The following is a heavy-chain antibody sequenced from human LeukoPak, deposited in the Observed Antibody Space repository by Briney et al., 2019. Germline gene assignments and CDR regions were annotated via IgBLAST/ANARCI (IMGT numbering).Heavy chain of an antibody. Sequence: ASVKVSCKASGYTFTSYDINWVRQATGQGLEWMGWMNPNSGNTGYAQKLQGRVTMTTDTSTSTAYMELRSLRSDDTAVYYCARVVSYYDFWSGYLPPYYFDYWGQGTLVTVSS. CDR1: GYTFTSYD. J-gene: IGHJ4*02. D-gene: IGHD3-3*01. CDR2: MNPNSGNT. V-gene: IGHV1-8*01. CDR3: ARVVSYYDFWSGYLPPYYFDY.